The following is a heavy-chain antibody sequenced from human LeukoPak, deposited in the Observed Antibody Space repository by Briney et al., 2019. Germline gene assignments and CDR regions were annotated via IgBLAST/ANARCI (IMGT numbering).Heavy chain of an antibody. CDR3: ARGIQLWSAVYDYSMDV. Sequence: SVKVSCKASGGTFSSYAISWVRQAPGQGLEWMGGIIPIFGTANYAQKFQGRVTITTDESTSTAYMELSSLRSEDTAVYYCARGIQLWSAVYDYSMDVWGKGTTVTVSS. V-gene: IGHV1-69*05. CDR2: IIPIFGTA. D-gene: IGHD5-18*01. J-gene: IGHJ6*03. CDR1: GGTFSSYA.